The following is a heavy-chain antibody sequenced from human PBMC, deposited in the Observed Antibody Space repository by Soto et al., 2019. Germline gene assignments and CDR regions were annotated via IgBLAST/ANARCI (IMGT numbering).Heavy chain of an antibody. CDR2: IIPIFGTA. CDR1: GGTFSSYA. V-gene: IGHV1-69*12. CDR3: ARGLGDMVV. D-gene: IGHD1-26*01. Sequence: QVQLVQSGAEVKKPGSSVKVSCKASGGTFSSYAISWVRQAPGQGLEWMGGIIPIFGTANYAQKFQGRVAMTAAEPTGTAYMELSSMRSADTAAYYWARGLGDMVVWGEGPTVTVSS. J-gene: IGHJ6*04.